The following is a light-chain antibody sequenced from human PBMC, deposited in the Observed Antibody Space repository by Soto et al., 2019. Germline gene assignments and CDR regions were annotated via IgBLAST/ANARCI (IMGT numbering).Light chain of an antibody. CDR3: MQALRTPYT. CDR1: QSLLHSNGYKY. V-gene: IGKV2-28*01. Sequence: DTVMTQSPFSLPVTPGEPASISCRSSQSLLHSNGYKYLDWYLQKPGQSPQLLIYMSSNRASGVPDRFSGSGSGTDVTLKISRVEAQDVVVYYCMQALRTPYTFGQGTRLQIK. J-gene: IGKJ5*01. CDR2: MSS.